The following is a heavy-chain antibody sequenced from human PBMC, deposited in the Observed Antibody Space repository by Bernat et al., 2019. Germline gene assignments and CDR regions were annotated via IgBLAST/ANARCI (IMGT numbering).Heavy chain of an antibody. CDR1: GGTFSSYA. CDR2: IIPIFSTA. CDR3: ARERYYGSGYFDY. V-gene: IGHV1-69*06. Sequence: QVQLVQSGAEVKKPGSSVKVSCKASGGTFSSYAISWVRQAPGQGLEWMGGIIPIFSTANYAQKFQGNGTITADKATSTAYMELSSLRSEDTAVYYCARERYYGSGYFDYWGQGTLVTVSS. D-gene: IGHD3-10*01. J-gene: IGHJ4*02.